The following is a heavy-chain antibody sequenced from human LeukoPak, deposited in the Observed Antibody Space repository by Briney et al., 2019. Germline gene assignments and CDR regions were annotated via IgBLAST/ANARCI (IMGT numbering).Heavy chain of an antibody. Sequence: ASVKVSCKASGNTFTEYYVHWVRQAPGQGLEWMGWINPNSGDTNYVQKFQGRVTMTRDTSIATVYMELSRLGFDDTALYYCARGGYDGYSFDYWGQGTLVTVSS. CDR2: INPNSGDT. V-gene: IGHV1-2*02. D-gene: IGHD5-12*01. CDR1: GNTFTEYY. J-gene: IGHJ4*02. CDR3: ARGGYDGYSFDY.